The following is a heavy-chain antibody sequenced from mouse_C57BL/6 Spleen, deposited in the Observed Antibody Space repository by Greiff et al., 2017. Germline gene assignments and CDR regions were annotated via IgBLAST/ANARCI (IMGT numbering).Heavy chain of an antibody. CDR1: GFTFSSYG. CDR3: ARSHGSSYENYFDY. D-gene: IGHD1-1*01. CDR2: ISSGGSYT. Sequence: EVKLVESGGDLVKPGGSLKLSCAASGFTFSSYGMSWVRQTPDKRLEWVATISSGGSYTYYPDSVKGRFTISRDNAKNTLYLQMSSLKSEDTAMYYCARSHGSSYENYFDYWGQGTTLTVSS. V-gene: IGHV5-6*01. J-gene: IGHJ2*01.